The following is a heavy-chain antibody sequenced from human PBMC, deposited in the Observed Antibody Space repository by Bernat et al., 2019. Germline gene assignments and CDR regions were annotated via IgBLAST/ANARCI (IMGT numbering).Heavy chain of an antibody. J-gene: IGHJ4*02. CDR2: ISNDGRNK. CDR3: ARDLGFGESYYFDY. V-gene: IGHV3-30*03. D-gene: IGHD3-10*01. CDR1: GFTFSSYG. Sequence: QVQLVESGGGVVQPGRSLRLSCAASGFTFSSYGMHWVRQAPGKGLEWVAVISNDGRNKYYADSVKDRLTISRDNSQNTLYLQMNSLRAEDTAVYYCARDLGFGESYYFDYWGQGTLVTVSS.